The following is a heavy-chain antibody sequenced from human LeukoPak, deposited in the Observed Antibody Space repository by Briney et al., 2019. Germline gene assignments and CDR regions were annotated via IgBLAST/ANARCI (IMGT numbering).Heavy chain of an antibody. CDR1: GGSFSGYY. D-gene: IGHD1-1*01. V-gene: IGHV4-34*01. CDR3: AAGDKRPIQLDY. Sequence: PSETLSLTCAVYGGSFSGYYWSWIRQPPGKGLEWIGEINHSGSTNYNPSLKSRVTISVDTSKNQFSLKLSSVTAADTAVYYCAAGDKRPIQLDYWGQGTLVTVSS. J-gene: IGHJ4*02. CDR2: INHSGST.